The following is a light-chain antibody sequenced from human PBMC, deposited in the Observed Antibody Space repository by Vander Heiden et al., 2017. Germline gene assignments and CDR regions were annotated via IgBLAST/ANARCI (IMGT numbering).Light chain of an antibody. CDR3: SSYTSSSTRRVV. CDR1: SSDVGGYDY. Sequence: QSALTQPASVSGSPGQSITISCTGTSSDVGGYDYVSWYQQHPGKAPKLMIYDVSNRPSGVSNRFSDSKSGNTASLTISGLQAEDEADYYCSSYTSSSTRRVVFGGGTKLTVL. V-gene: IGLV2-14*01. CDR2: DVS. J-gene: IGLJ2*01.